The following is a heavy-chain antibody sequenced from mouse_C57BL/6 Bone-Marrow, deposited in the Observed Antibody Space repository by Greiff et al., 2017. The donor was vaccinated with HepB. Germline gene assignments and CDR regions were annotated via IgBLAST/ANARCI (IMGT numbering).Heavy chain of an antibody. CDR3: ARVTYPGTRGFAY. V-gene: IGHV1-47*01. CDR2: FHPYNDDT. CDR1: GYTFTTYP. Sequence: VKLVESGAELVKPGASVKMSCKASGYTFTTYPIEWMKQNHGKSLEWIGNFHPYNDDTKYNEKFKGKATLTVEKSSSTVYLELNRLTSDDSAVYSCARVTYPGTRGFAYWGQGTLVTVSA. D-gene: IGHD4-1*01. J-gene: IGHJ3*01.